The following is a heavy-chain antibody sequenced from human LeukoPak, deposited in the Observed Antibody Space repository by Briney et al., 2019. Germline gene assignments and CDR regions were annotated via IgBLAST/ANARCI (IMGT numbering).Heavy chain of an antibody. CDR1: GFTFSNYA. Sequence: TGGSLRLSCATSGFTFSNYAMSWVRQAPGKGLEWVANIKQDGSEKYYVDSVKGRFTISRDNAKNSLYLQMNSLRAEDTAVYYCARDGLFWSGYDYSDYWGQGTLVTVSS. D-gene: IGHD3-3*01. CDR2: IKQDGSEK. CDR3: ARDGLFWSGYDYSDY. J-gene: IGHJ4*02. V-gene: IGHV3-7*01.